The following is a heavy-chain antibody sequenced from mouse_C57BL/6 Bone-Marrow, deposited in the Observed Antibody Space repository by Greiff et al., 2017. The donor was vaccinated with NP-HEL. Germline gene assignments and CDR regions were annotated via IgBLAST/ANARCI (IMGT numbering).Heavy chain of an antibody. CDR2: IDPENGDT. V-gene: IGHV14-4*01. J-gene: IGHJ1*03. Sequence: EVQLQQSGAELVRPGASVKLSCTASGFNIKDDYMHWVKQRPEQGLEWIGWIDPENGDTEYASKFQGKATITADTSSNTAYLQLSSLTSEDTAVYYCTTPHDYYGSSHWYFDVWGTGTTVTVSS. D-gene: IGHD1-1*01. CDR3: TTPHDYYGSSHWYFDV. CDR1: GFNIKDDY.